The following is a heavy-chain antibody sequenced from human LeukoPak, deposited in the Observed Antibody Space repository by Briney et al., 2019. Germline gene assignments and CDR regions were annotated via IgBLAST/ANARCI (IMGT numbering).Heavy chain of an antibody. J-gene: IGHJ4*02. V-gene: IGHV1-18*01. CDR1: GYTFTSYG. CDR2: ISAYNGNT. D-gene: IGHD6-19*01. Sequence: ASVKVSCKASGYTFTSYGISWVRQAPGQGLEWMGWISAYNGNTNYAQKLQGRVTMTTDTSTSTAYMELRSLRSDNTAVYYCARANVGSSGRWGFDYWGQGTLVTVSS. CDR3: ARANVGSSGRWGFDY.